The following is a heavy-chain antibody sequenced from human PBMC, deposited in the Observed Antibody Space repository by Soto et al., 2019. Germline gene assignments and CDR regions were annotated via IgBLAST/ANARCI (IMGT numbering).Heavy chain of an antibody. CDR2: IYYSGST. J-gene: IGHJ6*02. V-gene: IGHV4-30-4*01. D-gene: IGHD1-20*01. Sequence: SETLSLTCTVSGGSISSGDYYWSWIRQPPGKGLEWIGYIYYSGSTYYNPSLKSRVTISVDTSKIQFSLKLSSVTAADTAVYYCARGLSSVYYYYYYGMDVWGQGTTVTVSS. CDR3: ARGLSSVYYYYYYGMDV. CDR1: GGSISSGDYY.